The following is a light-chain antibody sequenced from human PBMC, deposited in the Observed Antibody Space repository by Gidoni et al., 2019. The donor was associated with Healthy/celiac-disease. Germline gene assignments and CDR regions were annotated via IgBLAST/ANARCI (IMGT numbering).Light chain of an antibody. J-gene: IGKJ4*01. V-gene: IGKV1-39*01. CDR3: QHSYSTPLT. CDR2: AAS. Sequence: DLQMTQSPSSLSASVGDRVTITCRASQSISSYLNWYQQKPGKAPKLLIYAASSLQSGVPSRFSGSGSGTDFTLTSSRLQPEDFATYYCQHSYSTPLTFGGGTKVEIK. CDR1: QSISSY.